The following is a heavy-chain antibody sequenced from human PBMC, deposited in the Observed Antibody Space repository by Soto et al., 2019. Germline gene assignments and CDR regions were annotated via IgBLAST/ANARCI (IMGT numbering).Heavy chain of an antibody. Sequence: SETLSLTCTVSGGSISSGDYYWSWIRQPPGKGLEWIGYIYYSGSTYYNPSLKSRVTISVDTSKNQFSLKLSSVTAADTAVYYCARDLELSPTTFDYWGQGTLVTVSS. V-gene: IGHV4-30-4*01. D-gene: IGHD1-26*01. J-gene: IGHJ4*02. CDR2: IYYSGST. CDR3: ARDLELSPTTFDY. CDR1: GGSISSGDYY.